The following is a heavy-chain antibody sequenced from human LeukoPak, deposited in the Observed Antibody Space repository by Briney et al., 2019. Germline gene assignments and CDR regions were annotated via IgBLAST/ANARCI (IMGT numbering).Heavy chain of an antibody. CDR2: ISSSSSYI. Sequence: GGSLRLSCAASGFTFSSYSMNWVRQAPGKGLEWVSSISSSSSYIYYADSVKGRFTISRDNAKNSLYLQMNSLRAEDTAVYYCARDATRANWFDPWGQGTLVTVS. CDR3: ARDATRANWFDP. V-gene: IGHV3-21*01. J-gene: IGHJ5*02. CDR1: GFTFSSYS.